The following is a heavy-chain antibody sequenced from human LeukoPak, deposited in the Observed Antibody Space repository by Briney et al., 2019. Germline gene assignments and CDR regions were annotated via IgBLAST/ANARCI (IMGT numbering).Heavy chain of an antibody. CDR2: IIPIFGTA. J-gene: IGHJ4*02. V-gene: IGHV1-69*13. Sequence: SVKVSCKASGGTFSSYAISWVRQAPGQGLEWMGGIIPIFGTANYAQKFQGRVTITADESTSTAYMELSSLRSEDTAVYYCARGDTAMARFDYWGQGTLVTVSS. CDR3: ARGDTAMARFDY. D-gene: IGHD5-18*01. CDR1: GGTFSSYA.